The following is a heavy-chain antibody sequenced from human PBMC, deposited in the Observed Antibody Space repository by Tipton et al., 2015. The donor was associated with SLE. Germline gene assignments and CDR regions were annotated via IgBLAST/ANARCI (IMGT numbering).Heavy chain of an antibody. CDR1: GFSFSSSW. Sequence: SLRLSCAASGFSFSSSWMHWVRQVPGKGLEWVTLISYDGSYKYYADSVKGRFIISRDNSKNTLYLQMNSLRADDTAVYYCARVARDCSGGSCLGKDNYYYAMDVWGQGTTVTVSS. CDR3: ARVARDCSGGSCLGKDNYYYAMDV. CDR2: ISYDGSYK. V-gene: IGHV3-30*03. D-gene: IGHD2-15*01. J-gene: IGHJ6*02.